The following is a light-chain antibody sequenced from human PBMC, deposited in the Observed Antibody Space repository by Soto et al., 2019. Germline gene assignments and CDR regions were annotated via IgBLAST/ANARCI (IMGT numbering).Light chain of an antibody. CDR3: CSYAGSLYV. CDR2: EVS. J-gene: IGLJ1*01. Sequence: QSVLTQPASVSGSHGQSITISCTGTNSDVRSYNLVSWYQQHPGKAPKRMIYEVSKRPSGVSNRFSGSKSGNTASLTISGLQAEDEADYYCCSYAGSLYVFGTGTKVTVL. V-gene: IGLV2-23*02. CDR1: NSDVRSYNL.